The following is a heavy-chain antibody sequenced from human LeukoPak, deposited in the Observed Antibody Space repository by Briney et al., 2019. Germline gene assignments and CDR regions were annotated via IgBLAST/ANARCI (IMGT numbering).Heavy chain of an antibody. D-gene: IGHD5-18*01. CDR2: ITFSGGT. J-gene: IGHJ4*02. CDR1: GGFISSSN. CDR3: ARVKGYSYGLYYFDY. Sequence: SETLSLTCTVSGGFISSSNWNWIRLAPGKGLEWIGYITFSGGTNYNPSLGSRVTISLDMSKNHFSLKLTSVTAADTAIYYCARVKGYSYGLYYFDYWGQGTLVTVSS. V-gene: IGHV4-59*01.